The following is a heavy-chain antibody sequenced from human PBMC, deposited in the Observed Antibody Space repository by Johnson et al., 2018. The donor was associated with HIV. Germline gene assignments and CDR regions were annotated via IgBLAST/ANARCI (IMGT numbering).Heavy chain of an antibody. CDR1: GFTFSSYG. V-gene: IGHV3-30*02. D-gene: IGHD4-11*01. Sequence: QEQLVESGGGVVQPGGSLRLSCAASGFTFSSYGMHWVRQAPGKGLEWVAFIRSDGGNKYYVDSVKGRFTISRDNAKNTLYLQMNSLGAEDTAVYYCAKEGSTVLWGQGTMVTVSS. CDR2: IRSDGGNK. J-gene: IGHJ3*01. CDR3: AKEGSTVL.